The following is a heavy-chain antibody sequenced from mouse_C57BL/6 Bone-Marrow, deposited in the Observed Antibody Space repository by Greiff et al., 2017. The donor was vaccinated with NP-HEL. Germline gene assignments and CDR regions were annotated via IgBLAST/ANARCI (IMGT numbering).Heavy chain of an antibody. Sequence: EVKLMESGGGLVKPGGSLKLSCAASGFTFSDYGMHWVRQAPEKGLEWVAYISSGSSTIYYADTVKGRFTISRDNAKNTLFLQMTSLRSEDTAMYYCARFITTVVATGRYFDVWGTGTTVTVSS. CDR3: ARFITTVVATGRYFDV. CDR2: ISSGSSTI. V-gene: IGHV5-17*01. D-gene: IGHD1-1*01. CDR1: GFTFSDYG. J-gene: IGHJ1*03.